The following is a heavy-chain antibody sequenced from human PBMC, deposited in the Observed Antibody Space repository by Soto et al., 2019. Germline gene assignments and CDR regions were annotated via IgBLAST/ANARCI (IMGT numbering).Heavy chain of an antibody. V-gene: IGHV1-8*01. CDR2: MNPNSGNT. J-gene: IGHJ4*02. Sequence: ASVKVSCKASGYTFTSYDINWVRQATGQRLEWMGWMNPNSGNTGYAQKFQGRLTITKDTSKNQVVLTMTNLDPVDTGTYYCAHRSLAAACFDSWGLGTLVTVSS. D-gene: IGHD6-13*01. CDR1: GYTFTSYD. CDR3: AHRSLAAACFDS.